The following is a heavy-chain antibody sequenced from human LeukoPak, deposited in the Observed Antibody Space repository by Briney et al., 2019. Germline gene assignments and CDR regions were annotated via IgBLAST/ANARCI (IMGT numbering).Heavy chain of an antibody. CDR1: GGSINNYY. D-gene: IGHD3-22*01. Sequence: SETLSLTCIVSGGSINNYYWSWIRQPPRKGLEWIGYIYYTGSTNYSPSLKSRVTISADTSKNQFSLKLRSVTAADTAVYFCARHQGHDFYDSSGYYSFDYWGQGTLVTVSS. J-gene: IGHJ4*02. V-gene: IGHV4-59*08. CDR3: ARHQGHDFYDSSGYYSFDY. CDR2: IYYTGST.